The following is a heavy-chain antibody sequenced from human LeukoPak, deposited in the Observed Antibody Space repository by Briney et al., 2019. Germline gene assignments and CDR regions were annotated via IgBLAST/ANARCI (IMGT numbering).Heavy chain of an antibody. D-gene: IGHD2-21*02. CDR3: AKDMGGGDLEPILVH. CDR1: GFTFDDYA. CDR2: ISWDGGST. J-gene: IGHJ1*01. V-gene: IGHV3-43D*04. Sequence: GGSLRLSCAASGFTFDDYAMHWVGQAPGKGLEWVSLISWDGGSTYYADSVKGRFTISRDNSKNSLYLQMNSLRAEDTALYYCAKDMGGGDLEPILVHWGQGTLVTVSS.